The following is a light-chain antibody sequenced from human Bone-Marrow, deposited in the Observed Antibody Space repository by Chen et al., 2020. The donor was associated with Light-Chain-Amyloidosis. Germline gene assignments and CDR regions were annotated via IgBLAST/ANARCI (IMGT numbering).Light chain of an antibody. Sequence: NFMLTQPPSVSESPGKTVIISCTRSSGSIATNYVQWYQQRPGSSPPTVIYEDDQRPTGVPDRFSGSIDRSSNSASLTISGLETEDEADYYCQSYQGSSQGVFGGGTKLTVL. V-gene: IGLV6-57*01. CDR1: SGSIATNY. CDR2: EDD. CDR3: QSYQGSSQGV. J-gene: IGLJ3*02.